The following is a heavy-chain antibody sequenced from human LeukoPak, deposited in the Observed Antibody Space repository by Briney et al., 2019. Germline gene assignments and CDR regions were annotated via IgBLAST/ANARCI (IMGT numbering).Heavy chain of an antibody. CDR2: IYYSGST. J-gene: IGHJ4*02. D-gene: IGHD2-2*01. Sequence: SETLSLTCEVSGDSLSSGGYSWSWIRQPPGKGLEWIGYIYYSGSTSYNPSLKSRVTISVDTSKNQFSLKLSSVTAADTAVYYCARGPPRASSNTYFDYWGQGTLVTVSS. V-gene: IGHV4-61*08. CDR1: GDSLSSGGYS. CDR3: ARGPPRASSNTYFDY.